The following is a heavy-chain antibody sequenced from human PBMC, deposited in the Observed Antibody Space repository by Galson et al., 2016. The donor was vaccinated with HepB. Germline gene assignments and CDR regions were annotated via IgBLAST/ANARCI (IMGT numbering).Heavy chain of an antibody. D-gene: IGHD2-15*01. V-gene: IGHV3-33*01. CDR1: GFTFSDFG. CDR2: IWYDGSNK. J-gene: IGHJ6*02. CDR3: ARFGGSLGMDA. Sequence: SLRLSCAASGFTFSDFGMHWVRQAPGKGLEWVALIWYDGSNKHYADSVKGRFTISRDNSKNTLYLQMNSLTAEDTAVYYCARFGGSLGMDAWGQGTTVTVSS.